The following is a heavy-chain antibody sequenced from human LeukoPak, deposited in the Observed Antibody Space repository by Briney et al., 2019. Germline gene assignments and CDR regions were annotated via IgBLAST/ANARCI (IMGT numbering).Heavy chain of an antibody. CDR1: GGSISSSNYY. Sequence: SETLSLTCTVSGGSISSSNYYWGWIRQPPGKGLEWIGSIYYSGSTYYNPSLKSRVTISVDTSKNQFSLKLSSVTAADTAVYYCARADSYGVYFDYWGQGTLVTVSS. CDR3: ARADSYGVYFDY. D-gene: IGHD5-18*01. CDR2: IYYSGST. V-gene: IGHV4-39*07. J-gene: IGHJ4*02.